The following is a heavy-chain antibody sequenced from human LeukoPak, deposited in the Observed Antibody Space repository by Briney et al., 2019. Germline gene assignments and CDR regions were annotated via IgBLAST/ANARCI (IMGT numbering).Heavy chain of an antibody. CDR1: GFTFSSNW. CDR2: IKQDGSEK. D-gene: IGHD3-10*01. V-gene: IGHV3-7*01. J-gene: IGHJ6*02. CDR3: ARNEAGRYYYGMDV. Sequence: GSLRLSCAASGFTFSSNWMSWVRQAPGKGLEWVANIKQDGSEKYYVVSVKGRFTISRDNAKNALYLQMNSLRAEDTAVYYCARNEAGRYYYGMDVWGQGTTVTVSS.